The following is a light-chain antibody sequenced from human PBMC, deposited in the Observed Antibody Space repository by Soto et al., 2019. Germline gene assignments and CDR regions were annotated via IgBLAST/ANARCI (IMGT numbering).Light chain of an antibody. CDR2: GAS. CDR3: QQHNNWPQT. Sequence: EILMTQSPATLSVSPGERATLSCRASQSVSSNLAWYQQTPGQTPRLLIYGASTRDTGIPARFSGSGSGTEFTLPLSRLQSEDFEVYHCQQHNNWPQTFGQGTKVDIK. J-gene: IGKJ1*01. CDR1: QSVSSN. V-gene: IGKV3-15*01.